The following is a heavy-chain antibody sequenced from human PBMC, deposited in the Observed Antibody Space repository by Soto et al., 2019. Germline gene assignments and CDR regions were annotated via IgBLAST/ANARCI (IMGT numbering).Heavy chain of an antibody. D-gene: IGHD3-10*01. J-gene: IGHJ4*02. V-gene: IGHV4-61*01. CDR2: IYFSGTT. CDR3: AREGKRVSMVRGFDS. Sequence: QVQLQESGPGLVKPSETLSLTCTVSGGSVGSSSYYWTWLRQPPGKRLEWIGYIYFSGTTEYNPSLKSRVAISFDTSKNQFSLKLSSVIAADTAVYYCAREGKRVSMVRGFDSWGQGTLVTVSS. CDR1: GGSVGSSSYY.